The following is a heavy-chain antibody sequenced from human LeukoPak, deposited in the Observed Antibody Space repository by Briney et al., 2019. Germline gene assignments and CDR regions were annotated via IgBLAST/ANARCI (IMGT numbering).Heavy chain of an antibody. CDR3: ASAHTNNWYHFDY. CDR2: IGAAGAT. CDR1: GFTLSSYD. Sequence: GGALRLSCAASGFTLSSYDLHWFRQITGKRLEWVSAIGAAGATYYPGSVKGRFTISRENAKNSFYLQMNSLRAGDTAVYYCASAHTNNWYHFDYWGQGILVTVSS. J-gene: IGHJ4*02. D-gene: IGHD6-13*01. V-gene: IGHV3-13*01.